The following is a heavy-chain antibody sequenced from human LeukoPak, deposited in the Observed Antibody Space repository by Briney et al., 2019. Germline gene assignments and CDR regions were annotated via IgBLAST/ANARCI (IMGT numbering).Heavy chain of an antibody. CDR3: AMGGYSYGYKDY. CDR1: GGSISSGGYY. Sequence: SETLSLTCTVSGGSISSGGYYWSWIRQHPGKGLEWIGYIYYSGSTYYNPSLKSRVTISVDTSKNQFSLKLSSVTAADTAAYYCAMGGYSYGYKDYWGQGTLVTVS. CDR2: IYYSGST. D-gene: IGHD5-18*01. J-gene: IGHJ4*02. V-gene: IGHV4-31*03.